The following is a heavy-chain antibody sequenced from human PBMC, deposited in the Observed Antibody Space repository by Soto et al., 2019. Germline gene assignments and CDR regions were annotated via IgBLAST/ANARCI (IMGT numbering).Heavy chain of an antibody. CDR2: MNPNSGNT. J-gene: IGHJ5*02. Sequence: ASVKVSCKASGYTFTSYDIHWVRQATGQGLEWMGWMNPNSGNTGYAQKFQGRVTMTRNTSISTAYMELSSLGSEDTAVYYCARDYYDSSGYPNWFDPWGQGTLVTVSS. V-gene: IGHV1-8*01. CDR1: GYTFTSYD. CDR3: ARDYYDSSGYPNWFDP. D-gene: IGHD3-22*01.